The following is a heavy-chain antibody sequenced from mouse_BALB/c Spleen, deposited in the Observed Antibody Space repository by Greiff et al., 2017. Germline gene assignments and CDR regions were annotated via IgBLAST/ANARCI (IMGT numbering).Heavy chain of an antibody. J-gene: IGHJ3*01. CDR3: ARGGNRYDWFAY. CDR1: GFTFSSYA. Sequence: EVKLVESGGGLVKPGGSLKLSCAASGFTFSSYAMSWVRQTPEKRLEWVASISSGGSTYYPDSVKGRFTISRDNARNILYLQMSSLRSEDTAMYYCARGGNRYDWFAYWGQGTLVTVSA. D-gene: IGHD2-14*01. CDR2: ISSGGST. V-gene: IGHV5-6-5*01.